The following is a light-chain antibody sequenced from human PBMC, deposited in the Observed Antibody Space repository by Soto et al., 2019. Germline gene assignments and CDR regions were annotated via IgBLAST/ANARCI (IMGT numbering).Light chain of an antibody. J-gene: IGKJ1*01. CDR3: QQYNSSPWT. Sequence: DIQMTQSPSTLSASVGDRVTITCRASQTISSWLAWYQQKPGKAPKLLISKASILESGVPSRYSGSGSGTEFTLTISSLQADDFATFYCQQYNSSPWTFGQGTKVEI. CDR1: QTISSW. CDR2: KAS. V-gene: IGKV1-5*03.